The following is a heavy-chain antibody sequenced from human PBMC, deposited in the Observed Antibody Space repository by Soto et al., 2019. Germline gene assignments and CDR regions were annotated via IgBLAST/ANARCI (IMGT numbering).Heavy chain of an antibody. J-gene: IGHJ4*02. D-gene: IGHD4-17*01. CDR3: ARATVTYNYYFDY. V-gene: IGHV4-31*03. Sequence: ASETLSLTCTVSGGSISSGGYYWSWIRQHPGKGLEWIGFIYYSGSTYYNPSLKSRVTISVDTSKNQFSLKLSSVTAADTAVYYCARATVTYNYYFDYWGQGTLVTVSS. CDR2: IYYSGST. CDR1: GGSISSGGYY.